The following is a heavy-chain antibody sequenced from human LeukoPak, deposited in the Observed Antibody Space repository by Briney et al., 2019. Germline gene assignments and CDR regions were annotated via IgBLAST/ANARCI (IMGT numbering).Heavy chain of an antibody. CDR3: AKSSDSYGLRSDAFDI. CDR1: GFTFSSYG. D-gene: IGHD5-18*01. Sequence: GGSLRLSCAASGFTFSSYGMHWVRQAPGKGLEWVAVIWYDGSNKYYGDSVKGRFTISRDNSKNTLYLQMNSLRAEDTAVYYCAKSSDSYGLRSDAFDIWGQGTMVTVSS. V-gene: IGHV3-33*06. J-gene: IGHJ3*02. CDR2: IWYDGSNK.